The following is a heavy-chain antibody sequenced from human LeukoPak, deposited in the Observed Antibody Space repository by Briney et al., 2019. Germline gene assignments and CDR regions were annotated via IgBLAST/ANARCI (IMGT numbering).Heavy chain of an antibody. CDR2: ISLDGSTE. CDR3: MRDYMGWFDP. D-gene: IGHD3-10*01. Sequence: GGSLRLSCVASGFSLSNFQMYWVRQAPGKGLEWVSIISLDGSTEFYADSVKGRFTISRDTASNTMHLEMNNLRIEGTAVYYCMRDYMGWFDPWGQGSLVTVSS. V-gene: IGHV3-30-3*01. CDR1: GFSLSNFQ. J-gene: IGHJ5*02.